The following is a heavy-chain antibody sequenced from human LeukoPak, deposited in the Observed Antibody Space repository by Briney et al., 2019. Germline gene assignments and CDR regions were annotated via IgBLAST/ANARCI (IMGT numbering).Heavy chain of an antibody. J-gene: IGHJ4*02. CDR2: ISYDGSNK. Sequence: PGGSLRLSCAASGFTFSSYAMHWVRQAPGKGLEWVAVISYDGSNKYYADSVKGRFTISRDNAKNSLHLQMNSLRAEDTAVYYCARIAALTGDYFDYWGQGTLVTVSS. V-gene: IGHV3-30*04. D-gene: IGHD7-27*01. CDR3: ARIAALTGDYFDY. CDR1: GFTFSSYA.